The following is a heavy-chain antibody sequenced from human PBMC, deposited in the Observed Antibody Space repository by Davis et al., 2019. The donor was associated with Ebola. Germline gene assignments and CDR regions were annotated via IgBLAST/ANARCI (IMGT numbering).Heavy chain of an antibody. Sequence: PSETLSLTCTVSGGSISSYYWGWIRQPPGKGLEWIGSIYYSGSTYYNPSLKSRVTISVDTSKNQFSLKLSSVTAADTAVYYCARGDRDAFDIWGQGTMVTVSS. V-gene: IGHV4-39*07. J-gene: IGHJ3*02. CDR3: ARGDRDAFDI. CDR1: GGSISSYY. CDR2: IYYSGST. D-gene: IGHD2-15*01.